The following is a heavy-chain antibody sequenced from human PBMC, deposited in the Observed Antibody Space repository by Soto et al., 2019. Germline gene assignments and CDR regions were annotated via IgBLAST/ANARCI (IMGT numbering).Heavy chain of an antibody. CDR1: GFTFSSYG. CDR2: ISYDGSNK. J-gene: IGHJ6*02. V-gene: IGHV3-30*18. D-gene: IGHD6-13*01. CDR3: AKELFRQQLVPNYYCMDV. Sequence: QVQLVESGGGVVQPGRSLRLSCAASGFTFSSYGMHWVLQAPGKGLEWVAVISYDGSNKYYADSVKGRFTISRDNSKNTLYLQMNSLRAEDTAVYYCAKELFRQQLVPNYYCMDVWGQGTTVNVSS.